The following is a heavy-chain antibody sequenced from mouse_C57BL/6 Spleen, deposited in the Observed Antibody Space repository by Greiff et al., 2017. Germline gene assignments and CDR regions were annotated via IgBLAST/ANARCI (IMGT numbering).Heavy chain of an antibody. CDR2: ISTGGGST. D-gene: IGHD3-2*02. V-gene: IGHV5-12*01. CDR1: GFTFSDYY. Sequence: EVMLVESGGGLVQPGGSLKLSCAASGFTFSDYYMYWVRQTPEKRLEWVAYISTGGGSTYYPDTVKGRFTISRDNAKNTLYLQMSRLKSEDTAMYYCERVGSGYSAGFAYWGQGTLVTVSA. J-gene: IGHJ3*01. CDR3: ERVGSGYSAGFAY.